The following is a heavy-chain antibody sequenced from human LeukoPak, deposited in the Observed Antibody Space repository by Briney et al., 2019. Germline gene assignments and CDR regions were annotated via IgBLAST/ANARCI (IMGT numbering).Heavy chain of an antibody. CDR3: VRASVESGGAFDI. V-gene: IGHV4-59*01. J-gene: IGHJ3*02. CDR1: GGSISTDY. Sequence: SETLSLTCTVSGGSISTDYWSWIRQPPGKGLDWIGYVSFGGGTNYNPSLKSRVITSADTSKNQFSLNLTSVTAADTAVYYCVRASVESGGAFDIWGQGTMVTVSS. CDR2: VSFGGGT. D-gene: IGHD2-15*01.